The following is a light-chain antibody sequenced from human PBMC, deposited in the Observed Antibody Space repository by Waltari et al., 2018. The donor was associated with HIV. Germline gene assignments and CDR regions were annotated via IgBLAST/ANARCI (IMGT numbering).Light chain of an antibody. CDR1: NSDFGSYDF. CDR2: DVR. V-gene: IGLV2-14*01. CDR3: SSWTSSTTLV. J-gene: IGLJ1*01. Sequence: QSALTQPASVSGSHGQSITIHCTGTNSDFGSYDFVSWYQQYPGKAPRLIISDVRNRPSGISSRFSGSKYGYTASLTISGLRAEDEADYFCSSWTSSTTLVFGTGTKVTVL.